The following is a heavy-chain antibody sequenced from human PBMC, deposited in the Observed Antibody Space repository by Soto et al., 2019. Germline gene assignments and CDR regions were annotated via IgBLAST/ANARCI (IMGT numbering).Heavy chain of an antibody. V-gene: IGHV1-18*04. D-gene: IGHD3-10*01. Sequence: GASVKVSCKASGYTFTSYGISWVRQAPGQGLEWMGWISAYNGNTNYAQKLQGRVTMTTDTSTSTAYMELRSLGSDDTAVYYCARSRAYGSGSYYSPPIYYYYYGMDVWGQGTTVTVSS. CDR3: ARSRAYGSGSYYSPPIYYYYYGMDV. J-gene: IGHJ6*02. CDR1: GYTFTSYG. CDR2: ISAYNGNT.